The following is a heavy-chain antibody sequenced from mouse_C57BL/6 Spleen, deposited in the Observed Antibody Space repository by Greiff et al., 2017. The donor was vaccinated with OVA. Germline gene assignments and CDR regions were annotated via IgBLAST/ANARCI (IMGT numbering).Heavy chain of an antibody. V-gene: IGHV1-15*01. CDR3: TRSHQAWFAY. Sequence: QVQLQQSGAELVRPGASVTLSCKASGYTFTDYEMHWVKQTPVHGLEWIGAIAPETDGTAYNQKFKGKAILTADKSTSTAYMELRSLTSEDSAVYYCTRSHQAWFAYWGQGTLVTVSA. J-gene: IGHJ3*01. CDR1: GYTFTDYE. CDR2: IAPETDGT.